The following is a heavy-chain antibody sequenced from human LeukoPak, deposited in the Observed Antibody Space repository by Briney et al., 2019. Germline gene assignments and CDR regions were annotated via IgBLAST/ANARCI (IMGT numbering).Heavy chain of an antibody. J-gene: IGHJ5*02. D-gene: IGHD2/OR15-2a*01. CDR3: ARGFTLFDP. V-gene: IGHV4-61*02. CDR1: GGSISSGSYY. CDR2: IYSSGST. Sequence: PSETLSLTCTVSGGSISSGSYYWSWIRQPAGKGLEWIGRIYSSGSTNYNPSLKSRVTISLDTSKNQFSLKLSSVTAADTALYYCARGFTLFDPWGQGTLVTVSS.